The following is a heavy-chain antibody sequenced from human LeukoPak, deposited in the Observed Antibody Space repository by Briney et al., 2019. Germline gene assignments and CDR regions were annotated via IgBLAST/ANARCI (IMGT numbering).Heavy chain of an antibody. J-gene: IGHJ6*04. CDR2: IWYDGSNK. CDR3: AREKVVPAAIGMDV. D-gene: IGHD2-2*01. Sequence: PGGPLRLSCAASGFTFSSYGMHWVRQAPGKGLEWVAVIWYDGSNKYYADSVKGRFTISRDNSKNTLYLQMNSLRAEDTAVHYCAREKVVPAAIGMDVWGKGTTVTVSS. V-gene: IGHV3-33*01. CDR1: GFTFSSYG.